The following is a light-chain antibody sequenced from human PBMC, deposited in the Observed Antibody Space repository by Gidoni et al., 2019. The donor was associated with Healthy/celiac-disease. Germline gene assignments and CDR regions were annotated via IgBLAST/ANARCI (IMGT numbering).Light chain of an antibody. J-gene: IGLJ2*01. Sequence: QSVLTQPPSGSGAPGQRVPLSCTGSSSNIGAGYDVHWYQQLPGPAPKLLIYGNSHRPSGVPDLFSGSKSGTSASLAITGLQAEDEAYYYCQSYDSSLSGWVFGGGTKLTVL. CDR3: QSYDSSLSGWV. CDR2: GNS. CDR1: SSNIGAGYD. V-gene: IGLV1-40*01.